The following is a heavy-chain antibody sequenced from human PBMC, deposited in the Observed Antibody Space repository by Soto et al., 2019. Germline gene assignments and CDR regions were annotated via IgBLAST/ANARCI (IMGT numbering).Heavy chain of an antibody. J-gene: IGHJ4*02. Sequence: SLRVSFASSGFTFSSYGMHWVLQAPGNGLEWISVISGIGGATYFADSVKGRFVISRDNSKNTLYLQMNSLRAEDTAIYYCAKATLRVVHPLVFDYWGQGSLVTVSS. CDR3: AKATLRVVHPLVFDY. CDR1: GFTFSSYG. V-gene: IGHV3-23*01. D-gene: IGHD3-3*01. CDR2: ISGIGGAT.